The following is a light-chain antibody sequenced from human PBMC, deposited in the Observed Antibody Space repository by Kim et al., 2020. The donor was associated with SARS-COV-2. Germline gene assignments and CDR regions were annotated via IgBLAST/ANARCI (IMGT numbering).Light chain of an antibody. V-gene: IGLV1-47*01. J-gene: IGLJ3*02. CDR2: TNN. Sequence: GQKVTFSCSGSSSNIGSNYVYWYQHLPGTAPKLLIYTNNQRPSGVPDRFSGSKSGTSASLAISGLRSEDEADYYCAAWDDSLSAWVFGGGTQLTVL. CDR1: SSNIGSNY. CDR3: AAWDDSLSAWV.